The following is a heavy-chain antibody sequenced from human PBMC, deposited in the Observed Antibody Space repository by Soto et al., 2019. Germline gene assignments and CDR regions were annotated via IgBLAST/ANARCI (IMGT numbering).Heavy chain of an antibody. CDR3: AKSRFLEGYYYYYMDV. Sequence: PSETLSLTCTVSGGSISSHYWSWIRQPPGQGLEWIGYIYYSGSTYYNPSLKSRVTISVDTSKNQFSLKLSSVTAADTAVYYCAKSRFLEGYYYYYMDVWGKGTTVTVSS. CDR1: GGSISSHY. D-gene: IGHD3-3*01. J-gene: IGHJ6*03. CDR2: IYYSGST. V-gene: IGHV4-59*11.